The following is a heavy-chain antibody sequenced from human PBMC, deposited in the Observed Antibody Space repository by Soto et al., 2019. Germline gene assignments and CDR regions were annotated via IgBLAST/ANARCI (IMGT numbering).Heavy chain of an antibody. CDR1: GYTFTSYA. V-gene: IGHV1-3*01. D-gene: IGHD2-15*01. J-gene: IGHJ4*02. CDR3: ARDLGYALPDY. Sequence: GASVKVSCKASGYTFTSYAMHWVRQAPGQRLEWMGWINADNGNTKYSQKFQGRVTITRDTSASTAYMELSSLRSEDTAVYYCARDLGYALPDYWGQGTLVTVSS. CDR2: INADNGNT.